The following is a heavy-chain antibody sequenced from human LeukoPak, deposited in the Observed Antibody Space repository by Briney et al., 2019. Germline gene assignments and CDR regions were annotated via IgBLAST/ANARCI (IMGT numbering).Heavy chain of an antibody. CDR3: ARAGYSYGYVFDY. J-gene: IGHJ4*02. D-gene: IGHD5-18*01. CDR2: IYYSGST. Sequence: SETLSLTCTVSGGSISSSSYYWGWIRRPPGKGLEWIGSIYYSGSTYYNPSLKSRVTISVDTSKNQFSLKLSSVTAADTAVYYCARAGYSYGYVFDYWGQGTLVTVSS. CDR1: GGSISSSSYY. V-gene: IGHV4-39*07.